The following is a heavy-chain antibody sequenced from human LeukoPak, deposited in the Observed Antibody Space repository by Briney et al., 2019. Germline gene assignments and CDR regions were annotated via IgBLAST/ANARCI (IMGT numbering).Heavy chain of an antibody. CDR2: MNPNSGNT. V-gene: IGHV1-8*01. Sequence: ASVKVSCKASGYTFTSYDTNWVRQAPGQGLEWMGWMNPNSGNTGYAQKFQGRVSMTRDTSTSTAYMELSSLTSEDTAVYYCARGGGSSWTQRGYFQYWGQGTLVTVSS. J-gene: IGHJ1*01. D-gene: IGHD6-13*01. CDR3: ARGGGSSWTQRGYFQY. CDR1: GYTFTSYD.